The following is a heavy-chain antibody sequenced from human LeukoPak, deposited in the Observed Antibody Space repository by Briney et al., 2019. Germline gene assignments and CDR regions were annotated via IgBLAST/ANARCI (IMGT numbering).Heavy chain of an antibody. Sequence: SETLSLTCAVYGGSFSGYYWSWIRQPPGKGLEWIGEINHSGSTNYNPSLKSRVTISVDTSKNQFSLKLSSVTAADTAVYYCARGFGSSSDNWFDPWGQGTLVTVSS. D-gene: IGHD6-6*01. CDR3: ARGFGSSSDNWFDP. V-gene: IGHV4-34*01. CDR2: INHSGST. J-gene: IGHJ5*02. CDR1: GGSFSGYY.